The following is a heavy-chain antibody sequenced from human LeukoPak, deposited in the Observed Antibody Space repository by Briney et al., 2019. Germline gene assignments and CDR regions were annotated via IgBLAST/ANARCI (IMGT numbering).Heavy chain of an antibody. J-gene: IGHJ4*02. D-gene: IGHD1-1*01. CDR2: IWYDGSNR. V-gene: IGHV3-33*01. CDR1: GFIFSSFG. Sequence: PGGSLRLSCAASGFIFSSFGMQWVRQAPGKGLDWVAGIWYDGSNRNYADSVKGRFTISRDNAKNSLYLQMNSLRAEDTAVYYCARGGDTTGTAYFDYWGQGTLVTVSS. CDR3: ARGGDTTGTAYFDY.